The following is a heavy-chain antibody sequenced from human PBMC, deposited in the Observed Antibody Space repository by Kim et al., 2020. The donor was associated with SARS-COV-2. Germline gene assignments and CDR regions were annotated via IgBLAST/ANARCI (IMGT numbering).Heavy chain of an antibody. CDR2: ITTTGSYM. CDR3: ARSGPTILSPFDY. CDR1: GFTFSSHC. Sequence: GGSLRLSCAASGFTFSSHCVNWVRQAPGKGLEWVSSITTTGSYMDYAESVKGRFTISRDNAKNLLFLQMNSLRAEDTAVYYCARSGPTILSPFDYWGQGT. J-gene: IGHJ4*02. V-gene: IGHV3-21*01. D-gene: IGHD1-26*01.